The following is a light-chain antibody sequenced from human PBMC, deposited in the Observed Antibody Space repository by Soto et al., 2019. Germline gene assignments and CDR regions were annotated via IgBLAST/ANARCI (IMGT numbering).Light chain of an antibody. V-gene: IGLV2-14*01. J-gene: IGLJ2*01. CDR2: DVS. Sequence: QSALTQPASVSGSPGQSITISCTGTSSDVGGYDYVSWYQQHPGKAPKLMIYDVSNRPSGVSYRFSGSKSGNTASLTISWLQSEDEAAYYCTSYTSSNTLVFGGGTKLTVL. CDR3: TSYTSSNTLV. CDR1: SSDVGGYDY.